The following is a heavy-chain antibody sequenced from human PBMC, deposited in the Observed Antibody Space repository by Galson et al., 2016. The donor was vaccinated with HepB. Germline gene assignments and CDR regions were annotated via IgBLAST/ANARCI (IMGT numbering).Heavy chain of an antibody. CDR3: ARVRRDDRSGFCPDY. V-gene: IGHV4-31*02. CDR1: GFTVSSNY. CDR2: IYYSGST. J-gene: IGHJ4*02. D-gene: IGHD3-22*01. Sequence: LRLSCAASGFTVSSNYMSWIRQHPGKGLEWIGYIYYSGSTHYNTSLQSRVTISVDTSKNQFSLKLSSVTAADTAVYYCARVRRDDRSGFCPDYWGQGTLVTVSS.